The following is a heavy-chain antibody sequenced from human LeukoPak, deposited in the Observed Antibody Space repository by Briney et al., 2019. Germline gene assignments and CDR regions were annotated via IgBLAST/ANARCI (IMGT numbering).Heavy chain of an antibody. CDR2: INHSGST. CDR1: GGSFSGSY. J-gene: IGHJ4*02. CDR3: ARGPVRLAQPYDY. Sequence: SETLSLTCAVYGGSFSGSYWSWIRQPPGKGLEWIGEINHSGSTNYNPSFKSRVTMSADTPKNQFSLNLTSVTAADTALYYCARGPVRLAQPYDYWGQGTLVTVSS. V-gene: IGHV4-34*01. D-gene: IGHD3-9*01.